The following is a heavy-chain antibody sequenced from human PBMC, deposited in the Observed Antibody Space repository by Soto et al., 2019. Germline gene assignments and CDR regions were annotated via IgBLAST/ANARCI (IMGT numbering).Heavy chain of an antibody. V-gene: IGHV1-2*02. D-gene: IGHD5-12*01. J-gene: IGHJ4*02. Sequence: VKVSSKASGFDFSYYYMHWARQATGQGLEWMGWINPKSGGTKYAQKFQGRVTLTRDTSINTVYMELSNLRSDDTAVFYCARAHVWLRLGASGYWGQGTLVTVSS. CDR3: ARAHVWLRLGASGY. CDR1: GFDFSYYY. CDR2: INPKSGGT.